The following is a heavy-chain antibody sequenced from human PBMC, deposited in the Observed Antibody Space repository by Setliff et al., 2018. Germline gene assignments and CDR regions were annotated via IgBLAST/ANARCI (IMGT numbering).Heavy chain of an antibody. Sequence: KASETLSLTCSVSGASITSGGFYWTWIRQPAGKGLEWIGHISPSGSTTYNPSVKSRVTISLDTSKNHFSLKLSSVTAADTAVYYCARLYDFCSGGSCYSGYSGYYYYMDVWGKGTTVTVSS. CDR3: ARLYDFCSGGSCYSGYSGYYYYMDV. V-gene: IGHV4-61*09. D-gene: IGHD2-15*01. J-gene: IGHJ6*03. CDR2: ISPSGST. CDR1: GASITSGGFY.